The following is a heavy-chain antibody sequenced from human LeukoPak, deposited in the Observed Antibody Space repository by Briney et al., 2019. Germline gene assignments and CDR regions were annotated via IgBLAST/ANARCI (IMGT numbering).Heavy chain of an antibody. CDR1: GFTFTNFG. Sequence: PGGALRLSCAASGFTFTNFGMHWVRQAPGKGLEWVAVMSYDGRRQYNADSVKGRFTISRDNSKNTLYLQMNSLRAEDTAIYYCAKDYYASGDGPFDYWGQGTPVTVSS. V-gene: IGHV3-30*18. D-gene: IGHD3-10*01. CDR3: AKDYYASGDGPFDY. CDR2: MSYDGRRQ. J-gene: IGHJ4*02.